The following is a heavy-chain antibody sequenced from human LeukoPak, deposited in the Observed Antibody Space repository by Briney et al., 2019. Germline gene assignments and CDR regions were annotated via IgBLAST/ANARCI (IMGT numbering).Heavy chain of an antibody. CDR1: GFTFDDYG. CDR2: INWNGGST. D-gene: IGHD3-3*01. Sequence: GGSLRLSCAASGFTFDDYGMSWVRQAPGKGLEWVSGINWNGGSTGYADSVKGRFTISRDNAKNSLYLQMNSLRAEDTALYYCARAFNDFWSGYYRGTGLDVWGKGTTVTVSS. CDR3: ARAFNDFWSGYYRGTGLDV. V-gene: IGHV3-20*04. J-gene: IGHJ6*04.